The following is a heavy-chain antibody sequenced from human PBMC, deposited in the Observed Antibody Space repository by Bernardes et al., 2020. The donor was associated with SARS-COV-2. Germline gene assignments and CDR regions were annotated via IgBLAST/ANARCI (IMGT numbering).Heavy chain of an antibody. D-gene: IGHD2-2*01. CDR1: GFTFSSYA. CDR3: AKQWWRVVVVPAAAFDP. V-gene: IGHV3-23*01. CDR2: ISGSGVST. Sequence: GGSLRLSCAASGFTFSSYAMSWVRQAPGKGLEWVSAISGSGVSTYYADSVKGRFTISRDNSKNTLYLQMNSLRAEDTAVYYCAKQWWRVVVVPAAAFDPWGQGTLVTVTS. J-gene: IGHJ5*02.